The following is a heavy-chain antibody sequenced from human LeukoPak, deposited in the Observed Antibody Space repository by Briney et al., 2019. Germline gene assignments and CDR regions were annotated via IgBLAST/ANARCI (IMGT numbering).Heavy chain of an antibody. CDR3: ARLRLGELSLLDY. V-gene: IGHV3-23*01. CDR2: ISGRGDGT. CDR1: GFAFSNYA. D-gene: IGHD3-16*02. J-gene: IGHJ4*02. Sequence: GGSLRLSCAASGFAFSNYAMTWVRQAPGKWLEWVSVISGRGDGTHYADSVKGRFSISRDNAKNSLYLQMSSLRAEDTAVYYCARLRLGELSLLDYWGQGTLVTVSS.